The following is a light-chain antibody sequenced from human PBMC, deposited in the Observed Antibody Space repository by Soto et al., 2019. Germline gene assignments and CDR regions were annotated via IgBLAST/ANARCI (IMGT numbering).Light chain of an antibody. J-gene: IGKJ4*01. CDR1: QTISSY. V-gene: IGKV3-11*01. CDR3: QQRSALPLT. CDR2: DAS. Sequence: EIVVTQSPATLSLSPGERATLSCMASQTISSYLAWYQQKPGQTPRLLIYDASNRATGIPARFSGSGSGTDFTLTISSLEPEDFAVYYCQQRSALPLTFGGGTKVEIK.